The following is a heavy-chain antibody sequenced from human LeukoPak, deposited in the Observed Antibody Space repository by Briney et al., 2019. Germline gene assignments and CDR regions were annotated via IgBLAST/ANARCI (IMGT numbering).Heavy chain of an antibody. CDR2: IYYSGST. CDR1: GGSISSYY. Sequence: SETLSLTCTVSGGSISSYYWSWIRQPPGKGLEWIGYIYYSGSTNYNPSLKSRVTISVDTSKNQYSLKLSSVTAADTAVYYCARLNYDILTGYYPFDYWGQGTLVTVSS. J-gene: IGHJ4*02. D-gene: IGHD3-9*01. V-gene: IGHV4-59*08. CDR3: ARLNYDILTGYYPFDY.